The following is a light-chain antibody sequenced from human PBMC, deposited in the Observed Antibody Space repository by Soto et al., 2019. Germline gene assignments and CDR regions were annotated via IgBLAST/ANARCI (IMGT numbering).Light chain of an antibody. V-gene: IGKV1-5*01. Sequence: DIQMTQSPSTLSASVGDRVTITCRASQSFSSDLAWYQQKPGKAPTLLIFDVSNLQSGIPSRFSGSGSGTEFTLSISSLQPDDFGTYYCQQKSAFGQGTKVEIK. CDR2: DVS. CDR1: QSFSSD. J-gene: IGKJ1*01. CDR3: QQKSA.